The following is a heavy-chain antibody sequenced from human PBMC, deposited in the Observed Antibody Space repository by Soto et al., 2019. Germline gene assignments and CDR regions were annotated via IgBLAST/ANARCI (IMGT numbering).Heavy chain of an antibody. CDR3: ARAPWGSGTASNGMDV. V-gene: IGHV3-33*08. CDR2: IWYDGSNK. D-gene: IGHD3-10*01. J-gene: IGHJ6*02. CDR1: GFTFSSYG. Sequence: QVQLVESGGGVVQPGRSLRLSCAASGFTFSSYGMHWVRQAPGKGLEWVAVIWYDGSNKYYADSVKGRFTISRDNSKNTLYLQMNSLRAEDTAVYYCARAPWGSGTASNGMDVWGQGTTVTVSS.